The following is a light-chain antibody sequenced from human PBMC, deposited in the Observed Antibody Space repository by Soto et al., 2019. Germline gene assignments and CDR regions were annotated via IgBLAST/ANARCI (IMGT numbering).Light chain of an antibody. V-gene: IGKV1-39*01. CDR3: QQSYSTPQT. J-gene: IGKJ2*01. Sequence: DIQMTQSPSSLSASVGDRVTITCRASQSISSYLNWYQQKPGKAPKLLIYAASSLQSGVPSRLSGSGSGTDFTLTISSLQPEDFATYYCQQSYSTPQTFGQGTKLEFK. CDR2: AAS. CDR1: QSISSY.